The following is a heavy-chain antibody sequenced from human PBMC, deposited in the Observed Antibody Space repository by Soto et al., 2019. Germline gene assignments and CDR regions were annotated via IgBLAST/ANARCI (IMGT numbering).Heavy chain of an antibody. D-gene: IGHD3-9*01. Sequence: SETLSLTCAVYGGSFSGYYWSWIRQPPGKGLEWIGEINHSGSTNYNPSLKSRVTISVDTSKNQFSLKLSSVTAADTAVYYCARDIPNYDILTGYTLNWFDPWGQGTLVTVSS. J-gene: IGHJ5*02. CDR1: GGSFSGYY. CDR2: INHSGST. V-gene: IGHV4-34*01. CDR3: ARDIPNYDILTGYTLNWFDP.